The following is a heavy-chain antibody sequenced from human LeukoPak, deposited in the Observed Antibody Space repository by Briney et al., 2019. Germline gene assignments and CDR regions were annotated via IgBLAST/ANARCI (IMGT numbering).Heavy chain of an antibody. Sequence: SETLSLTCAVYGGSFSGYYWSWLRQPPGKGLEWIGEINHSGSTNYNPSLKSRVTISVDTSKNQFSLKLSSVTAADTAVYYCARGLVGYSYGTSADFDYWGQGTLVTVSS. CDR3: ARGLVGYSYGTSADFDY. D-gene: IGHD5-18*01. CDR1: GGSFSGYY. V-gene: IGHV4-34*01. CDR2: INHSGST. J-gene: IGHJ4*02.